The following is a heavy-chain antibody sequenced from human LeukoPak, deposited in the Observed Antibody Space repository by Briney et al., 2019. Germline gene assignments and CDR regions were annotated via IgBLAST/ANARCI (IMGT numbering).Heavy chain of an antibody. J-gene: IGHJ2*01. Sequence: PGGSLRLSCAASGFTFSGSAMHWVRQASGKGLEWVGRIGSKANSYATAYAASVKGRFTISRDDSKNTAYLQMNSLKTEDTAVYYCTSLDRSWTRGWYFDLWGRGTLVTGSS. V-gene: IGHV3-73*01. D-gene: IGHD6-13*01. CDR3: TSLDRSWTRGWYFDL. CDR1: GFTFSGSA. CDR2: IGSKANSYAT.